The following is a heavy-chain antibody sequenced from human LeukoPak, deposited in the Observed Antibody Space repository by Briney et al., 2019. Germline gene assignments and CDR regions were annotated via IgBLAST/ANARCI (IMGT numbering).Heavy chain of an antibody. CDR3: AKVGSVAGYY. Sequence: PGGSLRLSCAASGFTFSSYAMYWVRQAPGKGLEWVAFIRYDGSNKYYADSVKGRFTISRDNSKNTLYLQMNSLRAEDTAVYYCAKVGSVAGYYWGQGTLVTVSS. CDR2: IRYDGSNK. CDR1: GFTFSSYA. D-gene: IGHD6-19*01. J-gene: IGHJ4*02. V-gene: IGHV3-30*02.